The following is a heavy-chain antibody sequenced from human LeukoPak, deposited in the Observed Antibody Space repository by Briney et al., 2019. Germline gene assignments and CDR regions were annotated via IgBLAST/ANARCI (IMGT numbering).Heavy chain of an antibody. Sequence: GGSLRLSCAASGFTFSTYAMTWVRQAPGKGLEWVSYISSSSSTIYYAGSVKGRFTISRDNSKSTLYLQMSSLRAEDTAVYYCARDIYYFDSSGYHPRGTFDYWGQGTLVTVSS. CDR3: ARDIYYFDSSGYHPRGTFDY. CDR2: ISSSSSTI. V-gene: IGHV3-48*01. J-gene: IGHJ4*02. CDR1: GFTFSTYA. D-gene: IGHD3-22*01.